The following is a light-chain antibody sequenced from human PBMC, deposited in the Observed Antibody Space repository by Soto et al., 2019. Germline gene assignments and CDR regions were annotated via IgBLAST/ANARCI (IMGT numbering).Light chain of an antibody. CDR2: GAS. CDR3: QQYNNWPPDRT. CDR1: QSVGSN. Sequence: EIVMTQSPATLSVSPGERATLSCRASQSVGSNLAWYQQKPGQAPRLLIYGASTRATGIPARFSGSGSGTEFTLTITSLHSEDFALYFCQQYNNWPPDRTFGQGTKVEIK. J-gene: IGKJ1*01. V-gene: IGKV3-15*01.